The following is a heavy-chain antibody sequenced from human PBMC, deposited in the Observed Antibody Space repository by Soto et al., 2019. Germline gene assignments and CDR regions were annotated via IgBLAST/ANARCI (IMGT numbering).Heavy chain of an antibody. CDR1: GFTFSSYS. Sequence: GGSLRLSCAASGFTFSSYSMNWVRQAPGKGLEWVSYISSSSTTIYYADSVKGRFTISRDNAKNSLYLQMNSLRAEDTAVYYCARDHGDPPYYYYYMDVWGKGTTVTVSS. CDR2: ISSSSTTI. D-gene: IGHD4-17*01. CDR3: ARDHGDPPYYYYYMDV. J-gene: IGHJ6*03. V-gene: IGHV3-48*01.